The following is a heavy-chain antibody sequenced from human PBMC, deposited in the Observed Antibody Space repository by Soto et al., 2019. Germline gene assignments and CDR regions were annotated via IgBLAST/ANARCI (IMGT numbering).Heavy chain of an antibody. CDR3: AREFYGDYGAFDY. D-gene: IGHD4-17*01. Sequence: GGSLRLSCAASGFTFSSYGMHWVRQAPGKGLEWVAVIWYDGSNKYYADSVKGRFTISRDNSKNTLYLQMNSLRAEDTAVYYCAREFYGDYGAFDYWGQGTLVTVST. CDR2: IWYDGSNK. V-gene: IGHV3-33*01. CDR1: GFTFSSYG. J-gene: IGHJ4*02.